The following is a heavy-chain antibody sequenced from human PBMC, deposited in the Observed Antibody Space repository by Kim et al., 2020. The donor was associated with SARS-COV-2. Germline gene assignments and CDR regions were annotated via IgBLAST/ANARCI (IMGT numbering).Heavy chain of an antibody. Sequence: SQTLSLTCTVSGGSISGSTYYWGWVRQPPGKGLEWIGSIVYTGSTYYNPSLKSRVTISEDMSKNQFSLSLSSVTAADTAGYYCARFYGGFVRSFFDPWGQ. D-gene: IGHD4-17*01. V-gene: IGHV4-39*01. CDR3: ARFYGGFVRSFFDP. J-gene: IGHJ5*02. CDR2: IVYTGST. CDR1: GGSISGSTYY.